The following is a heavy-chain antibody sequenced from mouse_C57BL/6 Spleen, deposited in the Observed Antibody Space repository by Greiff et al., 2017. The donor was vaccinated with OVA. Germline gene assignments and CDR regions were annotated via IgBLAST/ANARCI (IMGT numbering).Heavy chain of an antibody. V-gene: IGHV14-4*01. CDR3: TTGDFDV. J-gene: IGHJ1*03. CDR2: IDPENGDT. CDR1: GFNIKDDY. Sequence: EVQLQESGAELVRPGASVKLSCTASGFNIKDDYMHWVKQRPEQGLEWIGWIDPENGDTEYASKFQGKATITADTSSNTAYLQLSSLTSEDTAVYYCTTGDFDVWGTGTTVTVSS.